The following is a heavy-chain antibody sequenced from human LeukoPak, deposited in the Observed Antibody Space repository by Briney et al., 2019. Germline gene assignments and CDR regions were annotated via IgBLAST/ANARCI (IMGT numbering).Heavy chain of an antibody. Sequence: GGSLRLSCAASGFTFSNYAMHWVRQAPGKGLEWVAVISYDGSNKYYADSVKGRFTISRDNAKNSLYLQMNSLRAEDTAVYYCAELGITMIGGVWGKGTTVTISS. CDR2: ISYDGSNK. V-gene: IGHV3-30*04. J-gene: IGHJ6*04. CDR3: AELGITMIGGV. CDR1: GFTFSNYA. D-gene: IGHD3-10*02.